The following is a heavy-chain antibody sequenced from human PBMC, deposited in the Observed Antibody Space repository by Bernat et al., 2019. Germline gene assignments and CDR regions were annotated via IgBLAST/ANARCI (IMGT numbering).Heavy chain of an antibody. CDR2: IYSGGGT. V-gene: IGHV3-53*05. CDR3: ARTPFRVAVVGTYHFDY. D-gene: IGHD6-19*01. Sequence: EVQLVETGGGSIQPGGSLRLSCAASGFSVSSNYMSWVRQAPGKGLEWVSVIYSGGGTYYADSVKGRFTISRDNSKNTVSLQMNSLRAEDTAVYYCARTPFRVAVVGTYHFDYWGQGTLVTVSS. J-gene: IGHJ4*02. CDR1: GFSVSSNY.